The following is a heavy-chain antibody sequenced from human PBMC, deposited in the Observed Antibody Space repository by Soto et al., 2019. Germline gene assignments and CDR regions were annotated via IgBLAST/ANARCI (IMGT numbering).Heavy chain of an antibody. Sequence: GSLRLSCAASGFTFSSYAMSWVRQAPGKGLEWVSAISGSGGSTYYADSVKGRFTISRDNSKNTLYLQMNSLRAEDTAVYYCAKHPPRLYYDSSGYYLFDYWGQGTTVTVSS. D-gene: IGHD3-22*01. J-gene: IGHJ4*03. CDR1: GFTFSSYA. CDR3: AKHPPRLYYDSSGYYLFDY. CDR2: ISGSGGST. V-gene: IGHV3-23*01.